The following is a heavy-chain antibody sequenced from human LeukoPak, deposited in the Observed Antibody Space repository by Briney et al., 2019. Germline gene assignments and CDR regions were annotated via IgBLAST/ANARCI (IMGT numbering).Heavy chain of an antibody. V-gene: IGHV5-51*01. CDR3: ARGHHVVVATATWASDAFDL. Sequence: GESLKISCKGSGYNFTSHWIGWVRQMPGKGLEWMGIIYPGDSDSRQSPSLRGQVTISADKSINTAYLQWNSLKASDTAMYYCARGHHVVVATATWASDAFDLWGQGTMVTVSS. J-gene: IGHJ3*01. D-gene: IGHD2-21*02. CDR1: GYNFTSHW. CDR2: IYPGDSDS.